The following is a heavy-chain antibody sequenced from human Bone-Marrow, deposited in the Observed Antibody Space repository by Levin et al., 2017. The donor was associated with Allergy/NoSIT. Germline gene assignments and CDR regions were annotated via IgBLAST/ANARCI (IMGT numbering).Heavy chain of an antibody. J-gene: IGHJ4*02. Sequence: GGSLRLSCAASGFTFRTFAMHWVRQAPGKGLEWVAFISYDEYNRNHADSVRGRFTISRDNSKNTLYLQMNSLRPEDTAVYYCARDHYDTSGYWSYFESWGQGTLVTVSS. V-gene: IGHV3-30*04. CDR2: ISYDEYNR. CDR1: GFTFRTFA. CDR3: ARDHYDTSGYWSYFES. D-gene: IGHD3-22*01.